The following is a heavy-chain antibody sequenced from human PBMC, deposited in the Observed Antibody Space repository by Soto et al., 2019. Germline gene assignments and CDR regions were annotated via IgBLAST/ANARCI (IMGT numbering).Heavy chain of an antibody. Sequence: RRTRSLSCLTSGFTSSAYTFSWVRQSPGAGLEWVSAIIQSGETFYADSVKGRFSISRDDSNNMLYLQMHSLRADDTAVYYCAKDRQPDGLWPFDHWGQGALVTVSS. D-gene: IGHD2-2*01. CDR2: IIQSGET. CDR1: GFTSSAYT. J-gene: IGHJ4*02. CDR3: AKDRQPDGLWPFDH. V-gene: IGHV3-23*01.